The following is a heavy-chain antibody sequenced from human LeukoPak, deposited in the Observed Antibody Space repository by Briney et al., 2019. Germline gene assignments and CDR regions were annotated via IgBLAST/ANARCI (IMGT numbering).Heavy chain of an antibody. Sequence: ASVKVSCKASGYTFASYAMHWVRQAPGQRLEWMGWINAVNGNTKYSQKFQGRVTITRDTSASTAYMELSSLRSEDTAVYYCARQQQLAYAFDYWGQGTLVTVSS. J-gene: IGHJ4*02. CDR2: INAVNGNT. D-gene: IGHD6-13*01. V-gene: IGHV1-3*01. CDR3: ARQQQLAYAFDY. CDR1: GYTFASYA.